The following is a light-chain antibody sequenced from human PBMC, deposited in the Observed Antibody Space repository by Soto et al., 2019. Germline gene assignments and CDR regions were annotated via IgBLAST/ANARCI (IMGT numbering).Light chain of an antibody. Sequence: EIVLTQSPASLSLSPGDRATLSCSASQSVSSYLVWYQQKPGQAPRLLIYDASNRATGIPARFSGSGSGTDFTLTISSLEPEDFAVYYCQQRTNWPITFGQGTRLEIK. CDR2: DAS. CDR3: QQRTNWPIT. CDR1: QSVSSY. V-gene: IGKV3-11*01. J-gene: IGKJ5*01.